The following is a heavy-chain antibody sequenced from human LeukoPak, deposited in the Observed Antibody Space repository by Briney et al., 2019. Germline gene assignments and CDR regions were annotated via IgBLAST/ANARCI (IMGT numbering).Heavy chain of an antibody. J-gene: IGHJ4*02. D-gene: IGHD3-9*01. CDR3: ARDPGTILTGYYSFDY. CDR1: GLTFSSYS. V-gene: IGHV3-21*01. CDR2: ISSSSSYI. Sequence: PGGSLRLSCAASGLTFSSYSMNWVRQAPGKGLEWVSSISSSSSYIYYADSVKGRFTISRDNAKNSLYLQMNSLRAEDTAVYYCARDPGTILTGYYSFDYWGQGTLVTVSS.